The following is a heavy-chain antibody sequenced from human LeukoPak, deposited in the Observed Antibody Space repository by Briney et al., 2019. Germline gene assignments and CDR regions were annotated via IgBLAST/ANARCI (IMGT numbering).Heavy chain of an antibody. D-gene: IGHD6-19*01. CDR1: GFTFSSYA. J-gene: IGHJ4*02. CDR3: AKGSQWLVRMFDY. CDR2: VSGSGGST. V-gene: IGHV3-23*01. Sequence: GGSLRLSCAASGFTFSSYAMIWVRQAPGKGLEWVSGVSGSGGSTYYADSVKGRFTISRDNSKNTLYLQMNSLRAEDTAVYYCAKGSQWLVRMFDYWGQGTLVTVSS.